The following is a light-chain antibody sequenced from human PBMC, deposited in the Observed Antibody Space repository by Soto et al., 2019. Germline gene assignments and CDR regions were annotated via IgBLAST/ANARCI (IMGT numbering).Light chain of an antibody. CDR1: QSIGLA. CDR3: QQYNKWPIT. V-gene: IGKV3-15*01. CDR2: DAS. J-gene: IGKJ5*01. Sequence: EIVMSQSPASLSVSAGDRATLCSRASQSIGLAIAWYQHQPGQAPRLLLFDASQRATGISGSFSGSGSGTEFTLTITSLQSEDFGVYYCQQYNKWPITFGQGTRLEIK.